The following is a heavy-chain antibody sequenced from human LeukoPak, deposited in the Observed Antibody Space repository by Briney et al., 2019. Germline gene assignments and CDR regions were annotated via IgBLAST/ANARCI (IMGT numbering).Heavy chain of an antibody. D-gene: IGHD3-22*01. Sequence: PGGSLRLSCAASGFTFSSYDMHWVRQATGKGLEWVSAIGTAGDTHYPGSVKGRFTISRENAKNSLYLQMNSLRAGDTAVYYCARVRPLLRYFDYWGQGTLVTVSS. J-gene: IGHJ4*02. V-gene: IGHV3-13*01. CDR2: IGTAGDT. CDR1: GFTFSSYD. CDR3: ARVRPLLRYFDY.